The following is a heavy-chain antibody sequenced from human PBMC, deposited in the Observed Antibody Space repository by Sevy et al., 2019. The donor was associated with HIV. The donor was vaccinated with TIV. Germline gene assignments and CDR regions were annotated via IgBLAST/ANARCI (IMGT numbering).Heavy chain of an antibody. CDR3: DRGLYYGDYVFDI. CDR2: IYHSGST. Sequence: SETLSLTCAVSGRSINSGGYSWSWIRQPPGKGLEWIGYIYHSGSTYYNPSLKSRVTISVDRSKTHFSLKLSSVTAQDTALYYCDRGLYYGDYVFDIWGQGTMVTVSS. V-gene: IGHV4-30-2*01. CDR1: GRSINSGGYS. J-gene: IGHJ3*02. D-gene: IGHD4-17*01.